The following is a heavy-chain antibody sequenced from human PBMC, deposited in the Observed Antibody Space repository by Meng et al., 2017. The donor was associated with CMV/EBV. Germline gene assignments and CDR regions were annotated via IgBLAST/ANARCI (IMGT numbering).Heavy chain of an antibody. CDR1: GFTFSNAW. Sequence: ETLSLTCAASGFTFSNAWMSWVRQAPGKGLEWVGRIKSKTDGGTTDYAAPVKGRFTISRDDSKNTLYLQMNSLKTEDTAVYYCTSELGYCSSTSCYVDYWGQGTLVTVSS. CDR3: TSELGYCSSTSCYVDY. V-gene: IGHV3-15*01. D-gene: IGHD2-2*01. CDR2: IKSKTDGGTT. J-gene: IGHJ4*02.